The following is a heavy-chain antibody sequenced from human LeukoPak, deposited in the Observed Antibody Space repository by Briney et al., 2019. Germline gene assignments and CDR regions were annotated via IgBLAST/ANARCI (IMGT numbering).Heavy chain of an antibody. D-gene: IGHD2/OR15-2a*01. CDR2: VSGDGDTT. Sequence: GGSLRLSCAASGFHFRDFSMHWVRQVPGKGLEWVSLVSGDGDTTHYADSVKGRFTISRDNNKNSLFLQMNSLRVEDTAFYYCAKGDNSLSFNFDYWGQGALVTVSS. CDR1: GFHFRDFS. V-gene: IGHV3-43*02. CDR3: AKGDNSLSFNFDY. J-gene: IGHJ4*02.